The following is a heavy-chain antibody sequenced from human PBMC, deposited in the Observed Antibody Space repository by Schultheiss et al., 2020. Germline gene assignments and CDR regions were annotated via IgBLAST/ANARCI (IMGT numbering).Heavy chain of an antibody. CDR2: ISWNSGSI. D-gene: IGHD3-22*01. Sequence: GGSLRLSCAASGFPFSNHGMHWVRQAPGKGLVWVSGISWNSGSIGYADSVKGRFTISRDNAKNSLYLQMNSLRAEDTALYYCAKDYYDSSGYYYVGPGYAFDIWGQGTMV. V-gene: IGHV3-9*01. CDR3: AKDYYDSSGYYYVGPGYAFDI. CDR1: GFPFSNHG. J-gene: IGHJ3*02.